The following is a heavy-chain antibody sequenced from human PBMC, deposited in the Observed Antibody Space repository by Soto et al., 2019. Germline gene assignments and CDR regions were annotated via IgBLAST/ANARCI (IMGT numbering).Heavy chain of an antibody. CDR1: GYTFTGYG. CDR3: ASRSGTYPYYFDY. J-gene: IGHJ4*02. Sequence: HVQLGQSGTEVKKPGASVKVSCKVSGYTFTGYGMSWMRQAPGQGLEWMGWISTYNGNTNYAQNLQGRVSMTTDTSTSTAYMELRSLRSDDTAVYYCASRSGTYPYYFDYWGQGTLVTVSS. V-gene: IGHV1-18*01. CDR2: ISTYNGNT. D-gene: IGHD1-26*01.